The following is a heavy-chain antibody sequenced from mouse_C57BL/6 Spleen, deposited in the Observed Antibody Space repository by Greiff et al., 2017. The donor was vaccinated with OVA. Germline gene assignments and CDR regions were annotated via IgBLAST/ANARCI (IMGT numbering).Heavy chain of an antibody. Sequence: VQLQQSGPELVKPGASVKMSCKASGYTFTDYNMHWVKQSHGKSLEWIGYINPNNGGTSYNQKFKGKATLTVNKSSSTAYMELRSLTSEDSAVYYCARSYYGSSSYWYFDVWGTGTTVTVSS. CDR1: GYTFTDYN. CDR2: INPNNGGT. CDR3: ARSYYGSSSYWYFDV. D-gene: IGHD1-1*01. J-gene: IGHJ1*03. V-gene: IGHV1-22*01.